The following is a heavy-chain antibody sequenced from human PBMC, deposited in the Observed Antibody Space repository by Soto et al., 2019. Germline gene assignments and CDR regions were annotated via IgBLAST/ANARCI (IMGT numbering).Heavy chain of an antibody. CDR2: IWYDGSNK. J-gene: IGHJ6*02. CDR3: ASVRGVIGQDNYYYYYGMDV. V-gene: IGHV3-33*08. Sequence: PGGSLRLSCAASGFTFSSYGMHWVRQAPGKGLEWVAVIWYDGSNKYYADSVKGRFTISRDNSKNTLYLQMNSLRAEDTAVYYCASVRGVIGQDNYYYYYGMDVWGQGTTVTVSS. CDR1: GFTFSSYG. D-gene: IGHD3-10*02.